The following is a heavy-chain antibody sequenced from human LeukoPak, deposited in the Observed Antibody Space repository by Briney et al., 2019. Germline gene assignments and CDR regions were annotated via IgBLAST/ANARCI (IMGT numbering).Heavy chain of an antibody. CDR2: INTNTGNP. CDR3: ARGGTGTMTPTSPY. Sequence: ASVKVSCKASGYTFTSYAMNWVRQAPGQGLEWMGWINTNTGNPTYAQGFTGRFVFSLDTSVSTAYLQISSLKAGDTAVYYCARGGTGTMTPTSPYWGQGTLVTVSS. D-gene: IGHD1-7*01. CDR1: GYTFTSYA. J-gene: IGHJ4*02. V-gene: IGHV7-4-1*02.